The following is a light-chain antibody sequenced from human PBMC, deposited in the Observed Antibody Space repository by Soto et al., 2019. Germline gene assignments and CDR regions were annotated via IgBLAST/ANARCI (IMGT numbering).Light chain of an antibody. CDR2: DAS. CDR3: QQYANVLFTPT. Sequence: DIQMTQSPSSLSASVGDRVTITCQASQDINKYLHWYQQKPGKAPKVLIYDASNSETGVPSRFSGSGSGTDVTDTIGSLQPEGFVTYDCQQYANVLFTPTFGQGTKVEIK. J-gene: IGKJ2*01. V-gene: IGKV1-33*01. CDR1: QDINKY.